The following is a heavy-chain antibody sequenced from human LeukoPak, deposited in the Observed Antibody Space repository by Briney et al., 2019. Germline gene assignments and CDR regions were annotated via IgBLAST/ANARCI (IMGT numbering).Heavy chain of an antibody. D-gene: IGHD6-25*01. CDR3: AKGDGRRGRLSLFDY. J-gene: IGHJ4*02. Sequence: ASVKVSCKASGYTFTCYYMHWVRQAPGQGLEWMGIINPSGGSTSYAQKFQGRVTMTRDMSTSTVYMELSSLRSEDTAVYYCAKGDGRRGRLSLFDYWGQGTLVTVSS. V-gene: IGHV1-46*01. CDR1: GYTFTCYY. CDR2: INPSGGST.